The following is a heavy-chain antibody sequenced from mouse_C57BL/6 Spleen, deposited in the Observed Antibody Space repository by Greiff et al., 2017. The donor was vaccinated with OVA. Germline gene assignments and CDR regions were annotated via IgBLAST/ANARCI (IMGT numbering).Heavy chain of an antibody. V-gene: IGHV1-82*01. Sequence: QVQLQQSGPELVKPGASVKISCKASGYAFSSSWMNWVKQRPGKGLEWIGRIYPGDGDTNYNGKFKGKATLTADKSSSTAYMQLSSLTSEDSAVYFCARSNGYYAGNYWGQGTTLTVSS. CDR1: GYAFSSSW. CDR3: ARSNGYYAGNY. CDR2: IYPGDGDT. J-gene: IGHJ2*01. D-gene: IGHD2-3*01.